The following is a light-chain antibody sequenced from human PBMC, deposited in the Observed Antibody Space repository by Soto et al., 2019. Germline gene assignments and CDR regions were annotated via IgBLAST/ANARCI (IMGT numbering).Light chain of an antibody. CDR1: QSVSSN. CDR3: QQYNNWSGT. CDR2: GAS. V-gene: IGKV3-15*01. J-gene: IGKJ1*01. Sequence: EIVMTQSPATLSVSPGERATLSCRASQSVSSNLAWYQQKPGQAPRLLIYGASTRATGIPARFSGSGSGTEFTLTISSLQSKDFAVYYCQQYNNWSGTFGQGTKVEIK.